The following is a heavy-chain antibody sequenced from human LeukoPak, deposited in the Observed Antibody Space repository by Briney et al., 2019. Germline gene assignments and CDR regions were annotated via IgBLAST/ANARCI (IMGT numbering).Heavy chain of an antibody. CDR2: ISSSGSTI. J-gene: IGHJ4*02. V-gene: IGHV3-48*03. CDR3: ARVSWGSHFDY. D-gene: IGHD3-16*01. CDR1: GFTFSNYA. Sequence: GGSLRLSCAASGFTFSNYAMNWVRQAPGKGLEWVSYISSSGSTIYYADSVKGRFTISRDNAKNSLHLQMNSLRAEDTAVYYCARVSWGSHFDYWGQGTLVTVSS.